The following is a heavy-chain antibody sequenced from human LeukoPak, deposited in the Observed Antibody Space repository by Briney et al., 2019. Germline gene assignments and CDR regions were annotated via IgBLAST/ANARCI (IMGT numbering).Heavy chain of an antibody. CDR2: MNPNSGNT. J-gene: IGHJ4*02. V-gene: IGHV1-8*01. CDR1: GYTFTSYD. CDR3: ARGRGKNKGYSYGYTGDY. D-gene: IGHD5-18*01. Sequence: GASVKVSCKASGYTFTSYDINWVRQATGQGLEWMGWMNPNSGNTGYAQKFQGRVTMTRNTSISTAYMELSSLRSEDTAVYYCARGRGKNKGYSYGYTGDYWGQGTLVTVSS.